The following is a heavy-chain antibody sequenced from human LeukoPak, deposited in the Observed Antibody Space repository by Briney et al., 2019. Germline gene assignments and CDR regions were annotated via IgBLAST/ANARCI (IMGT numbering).Heavy chain of an antibody. D-gene: IGHD1-26*01. V-gene: IGHV3-30-3*01. CDR1: GFTFSNAW. J-gene: IGHJ4*02. CDR2: ISYDGSNK. CDR3: AGDEVGAFDY. Sequence: GGSLRLSCAASGFTFSNAWMSWVRQAPGKGLEWVAVISYDGSNKYYADSVKGRFTISRDNSKNTLYLQMNSLRAEDTAVYYCAGDEVGAFDYWGQGTLVTVSS.